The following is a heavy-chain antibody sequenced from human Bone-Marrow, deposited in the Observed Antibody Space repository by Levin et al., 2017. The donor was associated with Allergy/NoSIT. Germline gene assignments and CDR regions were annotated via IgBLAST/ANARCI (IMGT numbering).Heavy chain of an antibody. CDR3: ARLSCSSTSCYSVFDV. CDR1: GITFNSYW. Sequence: GGSLRLSCAASGITFNSYWMSWVRQGPGKGLEWVANMNEDGSEKYYVDSVKGRFTISRDNAKNSLYLQMNSLRAEDTAVYYCARLSCSSTSCYSVFDVWGQGTLVTVSS. V-gene: IGHV3-7*03. J-gene: IGHJ3*01. D-gene: IGHD2-2*01. CDR2: MNEDGSEK.